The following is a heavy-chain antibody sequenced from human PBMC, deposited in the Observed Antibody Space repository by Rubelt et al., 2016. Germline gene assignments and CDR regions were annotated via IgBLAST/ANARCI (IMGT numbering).Heavy chain of an antibody. J-gene: IGHJ3*02. Sequence: VQLVESGGGVVQPGRSLRLSCAASGFTFSSYRMNWVRQAPGKGLEWVSYISRSSSTIYYADSVMVRFTISRYNAKNSLYLQMNSLRDEDTAMYYCAGDPDTAMAHDACDIWGQGTMVTVSS. CDR2: ISRSSSTI. D-gene: IGHD5-18*01. CDR3: AGDPDTAMAHDACDI. CDR1: GFTFSSYR. V-gene: IGHV3-48*02.